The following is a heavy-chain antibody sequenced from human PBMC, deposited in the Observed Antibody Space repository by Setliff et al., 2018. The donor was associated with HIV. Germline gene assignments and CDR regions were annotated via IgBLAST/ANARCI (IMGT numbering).Heavy chain of an antibody. J-gene: IGHJ1*01. V-gene: IGHV3-15*01. CDR2: IKSKSDGGTT. CDR3: TTEPHFAH. Sequence: GVSLRLSCAASGFTFSNAWMSWVRQAPGKGLEWVGRIKSKSDGGTTDYAAPVKGRFTMSRDESKNTLYLQMNGLRSEDTAVYYCTTEPHFAHWGQGTLVTVSS. CDR1: GFTFSNAW.